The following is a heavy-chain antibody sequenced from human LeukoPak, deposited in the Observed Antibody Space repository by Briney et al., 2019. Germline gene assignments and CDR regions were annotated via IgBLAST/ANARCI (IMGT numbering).Heavy chain of an antibody. CDR2: IRSDGSVK. J-gene: IGHJ4*02. Sequence: GGSLRLSCAASGFTFDHHGIHWVRQAPGKGLEWVAFIRSDGSVKFYADSVKGRFTISRDNFRNTVSLQLNNLRTEDTALYFCAKDVPVAYFDYWGQGALVTASP. D-gene: IGHD2-2*01. CDR3: AKDVPVAYFDY. CDR1: GFTFDHHG. V-gene: IGHV3-30*02.